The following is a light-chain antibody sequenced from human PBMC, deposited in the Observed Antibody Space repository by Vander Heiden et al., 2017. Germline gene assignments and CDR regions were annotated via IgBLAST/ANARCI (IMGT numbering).Light chain of an antibody. J-gene: IGLJ1*01. Sequence: SYELPQPPSVSLSPGQTARITCSGDALPKQYAYWYQQKPGQAPVLVIYKDSERPSGIPERFSGSSSGTTVTLTISGVQAEDEADYYCQSADSSGTYVFGTGTKVTVL. CDR3: QSADSSGTYV. CDR1: ALPKQY. V-gene: IGLV3-25*03. CDR2: KDS.